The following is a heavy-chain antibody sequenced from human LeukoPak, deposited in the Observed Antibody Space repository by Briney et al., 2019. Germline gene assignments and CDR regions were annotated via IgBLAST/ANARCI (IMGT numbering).Heavy chain of an antibody. Sequence: GGSLRLSCAASGFTFSSYSMNWVRQAPGKGLEWVSDISSSSSTIYYADSVKGRFTISRDNAKNSLYLQMNSLRAEDTAVYYCAREGIYDFWSGYYTYYFDYWGQGTLVTVSS. V-gene: IGHV3-48*01. CDR2: ISSSSSTI. CDR3: AREGIYDFWSGYYTYYFDY. CDR1: GFTFSSYS. D-gene: IGHD3-3*01. J-gene: IGHJ4*02.